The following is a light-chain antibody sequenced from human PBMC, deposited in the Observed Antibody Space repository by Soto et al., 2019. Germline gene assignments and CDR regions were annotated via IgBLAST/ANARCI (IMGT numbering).Light chain of an antibody. CDR1: ASNIGAGYD. Sequence: QSALTQPPSVSGAPGQRVTISCIGSASNIGAGYDVHWYQQLPGTAPKLLIFGNSNRPSGVPDRFSGSKSGTSASLAITGLQADDEADYYCQSYDSGWVFGGGTQLTVL. CDR3: QSYDSGWV. J-gene: IGLJ3*02. V-gene: IGLV1-40*01. CDR2: GNS.